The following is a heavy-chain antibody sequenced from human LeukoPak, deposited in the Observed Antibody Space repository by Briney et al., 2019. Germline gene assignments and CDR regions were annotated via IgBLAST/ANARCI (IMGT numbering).Heavy chain of an antibody. J-gene: IGHJ5*02. CDR1: GYTFTGYY. CDR2: MNPHSGNT. Sequence: ASVKVSCKASGYTFTGYYMHWVRQATGQGLEWMGWMNPHSGNTGYAQKFQGRVTMTRNTSISTAYMELSSLRSEDTAVYYCARGRMLRYFDWLLYNNWFDPWGQGTLVTVSS. V-gene: IGHV1-8*02. CDR3: ARGRMLRYFDWLLYNNWFDP. D-gene: IGHD3-9*01.